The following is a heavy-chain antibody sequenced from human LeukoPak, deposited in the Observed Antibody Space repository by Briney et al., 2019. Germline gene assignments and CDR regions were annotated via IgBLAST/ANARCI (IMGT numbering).Heavy chain of an antibody. J-gene: IGHJ4*02. Sequence: GGSLRLSCAASRFTLSTYGMSAVRQTPGRGLEWVSAISSGDDHTYSADAVKGRFTISRDNSKNTLYLQMNSLRAEDTAVYYCAIFTGGNFVSWGQGTLVTVSS. V-gene: IGHV3-23*01. CDR2: ISSGDDHT. D-gene: IGHD1-14*01. CDR3: AIFTGGNFVS. CDR1: RFTLSTYG.